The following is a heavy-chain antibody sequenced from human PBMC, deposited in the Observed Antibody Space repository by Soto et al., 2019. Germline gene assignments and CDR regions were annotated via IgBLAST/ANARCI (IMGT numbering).Heavy chain of an antibody. D-gene: IGHD2-8*01. V-gene: IGHV4-4*03. CDR3: VHHGGVPYYHDF. J-gene: IGHJ4*02. CDR2: IFYSGST. CDR1: GGSLSSSSW. Sequence: LPATLSLTCAVSGGSLSSSSWWSWVRQPPGKTLEWLGEIFYSGSTKYNPSLNSRVTISADQSKNDFSLRLSSVTAADTAVYYCVHHGGVPYYHDFWGQGMLVTVSS.